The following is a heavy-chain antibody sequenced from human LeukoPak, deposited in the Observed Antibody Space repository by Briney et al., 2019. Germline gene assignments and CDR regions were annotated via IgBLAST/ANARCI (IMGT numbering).Heavy chain of an antibody. CDR3: ARDLPTYYYDSSGYYFGHFDY. J-gene: IGHJ4*02. CDR2: ISAYNGNT. V-gene: IGHV1-18*01. D-gene: IGHD3-22*01. Sequence: ASVKVSCKASGYTLTSYGISWVRQAPGQGLEWMGWISAYNGNTNYAQKLQGRVTMTTDTSTSTAYMELRSLRSDDTAVYYCARDLPTYYYDSSGYYFGHFDYWGQGTLVTVSS. CDR1: GYTLTSYG.